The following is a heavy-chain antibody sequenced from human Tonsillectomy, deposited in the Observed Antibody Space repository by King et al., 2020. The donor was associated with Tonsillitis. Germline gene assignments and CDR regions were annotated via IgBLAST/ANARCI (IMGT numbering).Heavy chain of an antibody. CDR2: IKQDGSEK. D-gene: IGHD1-26*01. CDR3: AGESSGSDGVDY. J-gene: IGHJ4*02. CDR1: GFTFSNYW. V-gene: IGHV3-7*01. Sequence: VQLVESGGGLVQPGGSLRLSCAASGFTFSNYWMSWVRQAPGKGLEWVANIKQDGSEKYYVDSVKGRFTISRDNAKNSLYLQMNSLGAEDTALYYCAGESSGSDGVDYWGQGTLVTVSS.